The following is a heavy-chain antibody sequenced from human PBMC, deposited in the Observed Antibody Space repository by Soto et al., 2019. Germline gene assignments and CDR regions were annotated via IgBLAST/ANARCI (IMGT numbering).Heavy chain of an antibody. CDR1: GFSFSSYA. V-gene: IGHV3-30-3*01. CDR2: ISYDGSNQ. J-gene: IGHJ6*02. D-gene: IGHD1-26*01. Sequence: GGSLRLSCAASGFSFSSYAMHWVRQAPGKGLEWVAVISYDGSNQYYADSVKGRFTISRDNSKNTLYLQMNSLRAEDTAVYYCARDEGVGSTTFSYYYGMDVWGQGTTVTVSS. CDR3: ARDEGVGSTTFSYYYGMDV.